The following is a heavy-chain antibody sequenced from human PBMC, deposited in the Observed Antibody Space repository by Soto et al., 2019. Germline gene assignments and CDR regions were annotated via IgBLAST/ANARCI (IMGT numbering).Heavy chain of an antibody. CDR2: IYYSGST. CDR1: GGSISSYY. CDR3: ARVFLEDDYVWGSSFGPDAFDI. Sequence: SETLSLTCTVSGGSISSYYWSWIRQPPGKGLEWIGYIYYSGSTNYNPSLKSRVTISVDTSKNQFSLKLSSVTAADTAVYYCARVFLEDDYVWGSSFGPDAFDIWGQGTMVTVSS. V-gene: IGHV4-59*01. D-gene: IGHD3-16*01. J-gene: IGHJ3*02.